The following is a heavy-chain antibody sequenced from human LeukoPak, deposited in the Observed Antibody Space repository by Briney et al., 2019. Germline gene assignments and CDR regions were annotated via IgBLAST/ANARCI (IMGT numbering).Heavy chain of an antibody. Sequence: PSETLSLTCTVSGGSISSYYWSWIRQPAGKGLEWIGRIYTSGSTNYNPSLKSRVTMSVDTSKNQFSLKLSSVTAADTAVYYCASNTYSSSWLEEIDYWGQGTLVTVSS. V-gene: IGHV4-4*07. CDR3: ASNTYSSSWLEEIDY. J-gene: IGHJ4*02. D-gene: IGHD6-13*01. CDR2: IYTSGST. CDR1: GGSISSYY.